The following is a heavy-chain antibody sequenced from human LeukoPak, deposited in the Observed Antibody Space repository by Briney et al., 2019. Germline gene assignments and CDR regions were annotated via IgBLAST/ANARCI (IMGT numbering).Heavy chain of an antibody. Sequence: SETLSLTCTVSGGSIISSTYYWGWLRQPPGKGLEWIGSIHHSGTTYYNPSLQSRVTISVDTSKNQFSLKLSSVTAADTAVYYCARKAYGSGSYNYGGQGTLVTVSS. J-gene: IGHJ4*02. CDR3: ARKAYGSGSYNY. V-gene: IGHV4-39*01. D-gene: IGHD3-10*01. CDR2: IHHSGTT. CDR1: GGSIISSTYY.